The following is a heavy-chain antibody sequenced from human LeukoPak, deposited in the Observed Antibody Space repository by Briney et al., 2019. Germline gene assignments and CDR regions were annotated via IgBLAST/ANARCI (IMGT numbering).Heavy chain of an antibody. V-gene: IGHV1-2*02. CDR1: GYTFTGYY. CDR3: ARSCDGSGSSLFDY. J-gene: IGHJ4*02. Sequence: ASVKLSCNASGYTFTGYYIHWLRHAPGPGLERMGLFNLNNGGTIYAQKFQGRVTMTGDTSIRTAYLELSRLRSDDTAVYYCARSCDGSGSSLFDYWGQGTLVTVSS. D-gene: IGHD3-10*01. CDR2: FNLNNGGT.